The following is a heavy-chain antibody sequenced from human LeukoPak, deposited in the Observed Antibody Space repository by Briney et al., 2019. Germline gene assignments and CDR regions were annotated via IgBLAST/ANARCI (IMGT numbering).Heavy chain of an antibody. CDR1: GFTFSSYA. CDR3: AKDRPHGKSYYYDSSGYYDY. CDR2: IRYDGSNK. D-gene: IGHD3-22*01. J-gene: IGHJ4*02. Sequence: SGGSLRLSCAASGFTFSSYAMHWVRQAPGKGLEWVAFIRYDGSNKYYADSVKGRFTISRDNSKNTLYLQMNSLRAEDTAVYYCAKDRPHGKSYYYDSSGYYDYWGQGTLVTVSS. V-gene: IGHV3-30*02.